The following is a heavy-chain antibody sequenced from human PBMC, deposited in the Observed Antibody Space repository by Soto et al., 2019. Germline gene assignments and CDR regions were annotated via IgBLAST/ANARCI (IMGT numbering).Heavy chain of an antibody. Sequence: QVQLVQSGAEVKKPGSSVTVSCKASGGTFSSYTISWVRQAPGQGLEWVAGISPIFGTPIYAQKFQDRVTITAADSTMTAYMEMNRLTSEDTAVYYCARVVVGSRLSLDYWGQGTLVTISS. V-gene: IGHV1-69*01. CDR2: ISPIFGTP. J-gene: IGHJ4*02. CDR3: ARVVVGSRLSLDY. CDR1: GGTFSSYT. D-gene: IGHD1-26*01.